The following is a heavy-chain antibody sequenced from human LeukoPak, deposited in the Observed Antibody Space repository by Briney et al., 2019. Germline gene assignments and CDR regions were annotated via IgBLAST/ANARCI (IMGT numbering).Heavy chain of an antibody. D-gene: IGHD4-23*01. CDR1: GHTFTSYG. CDR2: ISAYNGNT. Sequence: ASVKVSCKASGHTFTSYGISWVRQAPGQGLEWMGWISAYNGNTNYAQKLQGRVTMTTDTSTSTAYMELRSLRSDDTAVYYCARDEATVVALSYDYWGQGTLVTVSS. CDR3: ARDEATVVALSYDY. V-gene: IGHV1-18*01. J-gene: IGHJ4*02.